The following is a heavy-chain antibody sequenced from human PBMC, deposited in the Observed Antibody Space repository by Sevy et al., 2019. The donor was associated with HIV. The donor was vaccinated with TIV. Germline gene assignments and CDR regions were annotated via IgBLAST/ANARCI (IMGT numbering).Heavy chain of an antibody. Sequence: GGSLRLSCAASGSTFSTYAMTWVRQSPGKGLEWVSTIIGRGGSPYYADSVKGRFTISRDKSKTTLYLQMNSQRAEDTAVYYCANLFWGRMSPLDYWGQGTLVTVSS. CDR3: ANLFWGRMSPLDY. D-gene: IGHD3-16*01. V-gene: IGHV3-23*01. CDR1: GSTFSTYA. J-gene: IGHJ4*02. CDR2: IIGRGGSP.